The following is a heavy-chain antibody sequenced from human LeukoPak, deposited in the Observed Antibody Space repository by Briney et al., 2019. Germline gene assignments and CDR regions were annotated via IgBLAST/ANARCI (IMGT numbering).Heavy chain of an antibody. CDR2: INYSGST. V-gene: IGHV4-59*08. Sequence: SETLSLTCAVYGGSFSGYYWSWIRQPPGKGLEWIAYINYSGSTNYNPSLKSRVTISVDTSKNQFSLKLSSVTAADTAVYYCARAGGSGSYYTIDYYYYMDVWGKGTTVTVSS. CDR3: ARAGGSGSYYTIDYYYYMDV. J-gene: IGHJ6*03. CDR1: GGSFSGYY. D-gene: IGHD3-10*01.